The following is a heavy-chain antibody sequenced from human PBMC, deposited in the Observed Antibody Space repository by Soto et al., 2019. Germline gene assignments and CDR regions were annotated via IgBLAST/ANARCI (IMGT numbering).Heavy chain of an antibody. CDR2: IYYSGTT. Sequence: QVQLQESGPGLLKPSETLSLNCTVSGGSLTNLYWSWIRQSPGKGLEWIGFIYYSGTTNYNPSLTSSVTVSLDTSQTQAALKVNSVTAADTAVDYCVSGGASSAWSGGWVDSCGQGAVVTVSS. J-gene: IGHJ5*01. V-gene: IGHV4-59*11. CDR3: VSGGASSAWSGGWVDS. D-gene: IGHD6-19*01. CDR1: GGSLTNLY.